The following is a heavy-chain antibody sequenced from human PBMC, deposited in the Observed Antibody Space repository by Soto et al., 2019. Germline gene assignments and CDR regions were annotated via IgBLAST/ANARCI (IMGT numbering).Heavy chain of an antibody. D-gene: IGHD1-7*01. V-gene: IGHV3-48*03. CDR1: GFTFSSYE. Sequence: EVQLVESGGGLVQPGGSLRLSCAASGFTFSSYEMNWVRQAPGKGLEWVSYISSSGSTIYYADSVKGRFTISRDNAKNSLYLQMNSLGAEDTAVYYCAREQLELRSGFIYYYYGMDVWGQGTTVTVSS. CDR2: ISSSGSTI. J-gene: IGHJ6*02. CDR3: AREQLELRSGFIYYYYGMDV.